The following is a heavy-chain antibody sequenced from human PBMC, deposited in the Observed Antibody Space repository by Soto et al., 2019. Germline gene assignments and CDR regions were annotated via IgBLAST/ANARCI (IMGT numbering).Heavy chain of an antibody. CDR2: IIPIFGTA. J-gene: IGHJ6*02. Sequence: ASVKVSCKDSGGTFSSYAISWVRQAPGQGLEWMGGIIPIFGTANYAQKFQGRVTITADESTSTAYMELSSLRSEDTAVYYCARIGSYSSYYYYGMDVWGQGTTVTVSS. D-gene: IGHD3-10*01. V-gene: IGHV1-69*13. CDR1: GGTFSSYA. CDR3: ARIGSYSSYYYYGMDV.